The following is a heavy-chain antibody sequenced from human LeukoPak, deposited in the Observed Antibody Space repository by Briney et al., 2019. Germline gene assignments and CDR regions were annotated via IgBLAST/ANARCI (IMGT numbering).Heavy chain of an antibody. J-gene: IGHJ4*02. Sequence: GGSLRLSSAASGFSFSSYWMSWVRQAPGKGLVWVSRVDTDGSGTIYADSVKGRFTVSRDNAKNTLYLQMISLRAEDTAVYYCARGGYSSGLDYWGQGILVTVSS. CDR2: VDTDGSGT. CDR3: ARGGYSSGLDY. V-gene: IGHV3-74*01. D-gene: IGHD6-19*01. CDR1: GFSFSSYW.